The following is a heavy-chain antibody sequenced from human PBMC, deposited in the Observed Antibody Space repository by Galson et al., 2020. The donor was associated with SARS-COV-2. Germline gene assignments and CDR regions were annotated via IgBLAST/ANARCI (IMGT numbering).Heavy chain of an antibody. CDR1: GFNFGIYA. CDR3: ARDYLSYSGYDGSSDY. J-gene: IGHJ4*02. CDR2: ILYDGSRK. D-gene: IGHD5-12*01. V-gene: IGHV3-30*01. Sequence: GGSLRLSCAASGFNFGIYAMHWVRQAPGKGLEWVAVILYDGSRKYYADSVKGRFSISRDNSENTLFLDMNSLRREDTAVYYCARDYLSYSGYDGSSDYWGQGTLVTVSS.